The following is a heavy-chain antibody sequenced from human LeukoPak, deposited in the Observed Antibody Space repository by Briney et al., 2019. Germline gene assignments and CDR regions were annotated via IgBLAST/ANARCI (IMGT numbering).Heavy chain of an antibody. D-gene: IGHD6-19*01. V-gene: IGHV6-1*01. Sequence: SQTLSLTCAISGDSVSNNIATWNWVRQSPSRGLEWLGRTYYRSRWGNDYAISVKGRITINPDTSRNQFSLQLNSVTPEDTAVYYCARVSGYSSGWFAVWGQGTTVTVSS. CDR2: TYYRSRWGN. J-gene: IGHJ6*02. CDR3: ARVSGYSSGWFAV. CDR1: GDSVSNNIAT.